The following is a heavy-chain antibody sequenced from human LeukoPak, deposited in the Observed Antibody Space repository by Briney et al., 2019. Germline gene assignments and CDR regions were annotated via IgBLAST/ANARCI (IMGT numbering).Heavy chain of an antibody. CDR3: AKGMATINAHKRKFDY. J-gene: IGHJ4*02. D-gene: IGHD5-24*01. CDR1: GFTFSSYG. CDR2: IRYDGWNK. Sequence: PGGSLRLSCAASGFTFSSYGMHWVRQAPAKEVEGMAFIRYDGWNKYYADSVKGRFTISRDNSKNTLYLQMNSLRAEDTAVYYCAKGMATINAHKRKFDYWGQGTLVTVSS. V-gene: IGHV3-30*02.